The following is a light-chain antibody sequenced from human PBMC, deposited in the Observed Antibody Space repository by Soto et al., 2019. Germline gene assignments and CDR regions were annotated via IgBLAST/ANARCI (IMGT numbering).Light chain of an antibody. CDR3: QQLNIDSYPIT. Sequence: IQLTQSPSSLSASIGDRVTITCRASQGISSFLAWYQQNPGKAPKLLIYAASTLQSGIPSRFRGSGSGTDFTLTVSSLQPEDFATYYCQQLNIDSYPITFGQGTRLEIK. CDR2: AAS. J-gene: IGKJ5*01. V-gene: IGKV1-9*01. CDR1: QGISSF.